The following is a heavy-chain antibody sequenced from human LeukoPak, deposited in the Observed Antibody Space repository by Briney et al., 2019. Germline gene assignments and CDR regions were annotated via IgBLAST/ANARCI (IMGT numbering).Heavy chain of an antibody. Sequence: GGSLRLSCAASGFTFSNYGMSWVRQAPGKGLEWVSASSGSHGTTYYADSVKGRFTISRDNSKNTLYLQMNSLRVEDTAVYYCAKDLYLSRWGKGTTVTISS. CDR1: GFTFSNYG. CDR3: AKDLYLSR. D-gene: IGHD3-9*01. CDR2: SSGSHGTT. J-gene: IGHJ6*04. V-gene: IGHV3-23*01.